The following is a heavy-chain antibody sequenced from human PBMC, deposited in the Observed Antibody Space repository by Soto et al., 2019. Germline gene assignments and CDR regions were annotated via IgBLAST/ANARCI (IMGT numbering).Heavy chain of an antibody. CDR3: ATESPIVGAIY. CDR1: GFTFSSYE. J-gene: IGHJ4*02. CDR2: ISSSGSTI. D-gene: IGHD1-26*01. Sequence: EVQLVESGGGLVQPGGSLRLSCAASGFTFSSYEMNWVRQAPGKGLEWVSYISSSGSTIYYADSVKGRFTISRDNAKNSLYLQMNSLRAEDTAVYYCATESPIVGAIYWGQGTLVTVSS. V-gene: IGHV3-48*03.